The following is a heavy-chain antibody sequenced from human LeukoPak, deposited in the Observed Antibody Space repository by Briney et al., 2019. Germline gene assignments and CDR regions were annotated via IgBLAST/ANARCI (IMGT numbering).Heavy chain of an antibody. Sequence: SETLSLTCTVSGGSISSYYWSWIRQPPGKGLEWIGYIYYSGSTNYNPSLKSRVTISVDTSKNQFSLKLSSVTAADTAVYYCARGRGHFFDYWGQGTLVTVSS. V-gene: IGHV4-59*01. CDR3: ARGRGHFFDY. CDR1: GGSISSYY. D-gene: IGHD3-10*01. J-gene: IGHJ4*02. CDR2: IYYSGST.